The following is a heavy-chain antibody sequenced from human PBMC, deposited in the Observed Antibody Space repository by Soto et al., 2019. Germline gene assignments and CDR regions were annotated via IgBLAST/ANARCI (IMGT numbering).Heavy chain of an antibody. CDR2: INPDGNEK. CDR3: SRSLDS. J-gene: IGHJ4*02. V-gene: IGHV3-7*01. Sequence: PGGSLRLSCAAPGFTFRTFWMDWVRQVPGKGLEWVANINPDGNEKHYVGSVQGRFTISRDNAKNSLYLHMSSLTAEDSALYYCSRSLDSWGQGTRVTVSS. CDR1: GFTFRTFW.